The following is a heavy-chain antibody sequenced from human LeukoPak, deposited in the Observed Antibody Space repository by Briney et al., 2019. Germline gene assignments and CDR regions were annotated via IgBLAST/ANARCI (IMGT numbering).Heavy chain of an antibody. V-gene: IGHV1-8*01. D-gene: IGHD3-3*01. CDR3: ARDTYYDFWSGYLYYYYGMDV. J-gene: IGHJ6*02. CDR2: MNPNSGNT. Sequence: ASVKVSCKASGYTFTSYDINWVRQATGQGLEWMGWMNPNSGNTGYAQKFQGRVTMTRNTSISTAYMELSSLRSEDTAVYYCARDTYYDFWSGYLYYYYGMDVWGQGTTVTVSS. CDR1: GYTFTSYD.